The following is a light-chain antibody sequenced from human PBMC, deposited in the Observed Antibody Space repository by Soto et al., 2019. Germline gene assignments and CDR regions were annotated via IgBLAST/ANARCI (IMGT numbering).Light chain of an antibody. V-gene: IGKV3-15*01. CDR3: QHYNNWPPWT. CDR2: GAS. CDR1: QSVSSN. Sequence: EIVMTQSPATLYVSPGERATLSCRASQSVSSNLAWYQQKPGQAPRLLIYGASTRATGIPDRFSGSGSGTEFTLTISSLQYEDYAVYYCQHYNNWPPWTFGQGTKVEIK. J-gene: IGKJ1*01.